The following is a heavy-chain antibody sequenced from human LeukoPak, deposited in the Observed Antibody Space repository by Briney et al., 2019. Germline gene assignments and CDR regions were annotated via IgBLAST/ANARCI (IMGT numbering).Heavy chain of an antibody. J-gene: IGHJ6*03. CDR3: ARLPTVTHYYYYMDV. Sequence: SETLSLTCAVYGGSFSGYYWSWIRQPPGKGLEWIGEINHSGSTNYNPSLKSRVTISVDTSKNQFSLKLSSVTAADTAVYYCARLPTVTHYYYYMDVWGKGTTVTVSS. CDR1: GGSFSGYY. CDR2: INHSGST. D-gene: IGHD4-11*01. V-gene: IGHV4-34*01.